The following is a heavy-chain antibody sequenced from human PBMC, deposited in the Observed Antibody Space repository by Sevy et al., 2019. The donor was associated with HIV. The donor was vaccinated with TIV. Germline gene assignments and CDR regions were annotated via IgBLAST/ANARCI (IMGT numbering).Heavy chain of an antibody. CDR2: LSGSGGST. CDR1: GFTFSSFG. CDR3: AKDRVWELGDAFDI. Sequence: GGSLRLSCAASGFTFSSFGMNWVRQAPGKGLEWVSGLSGSGGSTNYADAVKVRFTISRDNSKNTLYFQMNSLRAEDTAIYYCAKDRVWELGDAFDIWGQGTMVTVSS. V-gene: IGHV3-23*01. D-gene: IGHD3-10*01. J-gene: IGHJ3*02.